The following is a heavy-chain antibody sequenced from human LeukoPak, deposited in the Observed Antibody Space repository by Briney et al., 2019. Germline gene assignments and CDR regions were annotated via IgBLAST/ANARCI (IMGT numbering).Heavy chain of an antibody. CDR1: GFTFSSYS. CDR2: ISSSSTI. CDR3: ARDRGFELPNYFDY. J-gene: IGHJ4*02. Sequence: GGSLRLSCAASGFTFSSYSMNWVRQAPGKGLEWVSYISSSSTIYYADSAKGRFTISRDNAKNSLYLQMNSLRDEDTAVYYCARDRGFELPNYFDYWGQGTLVTVSS. V-gene: IGHV3-48*02. D-gene: IGHD1-26*01.